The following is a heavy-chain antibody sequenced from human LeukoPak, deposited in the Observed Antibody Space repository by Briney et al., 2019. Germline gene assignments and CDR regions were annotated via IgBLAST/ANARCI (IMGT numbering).Heavy chain of an antibody. D-gene: IGHD4-11*01. J-gene: IGHJ4*02. Sequence: ASVKVSCKTSGYTFTEYYIHWVRQAARQGVEWMGWIDPNSWETNSEPMLQGRGTLIGGTSISTAYIEAGRLTCDDTGVYLRARDRDYSNTDRGFDYWGQGTLVTVSS. CDR2: IDPNSWET. V-gene: IGHV1-2*02. CDR1: GYTFTEYY. CDR3: ARDRDYSNTDRGFDY.